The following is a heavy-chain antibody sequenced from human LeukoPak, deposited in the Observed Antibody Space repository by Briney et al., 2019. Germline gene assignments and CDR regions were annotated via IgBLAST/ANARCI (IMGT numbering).Heavy chain of an antibody. CDR2: INHSGST. D-gene: IGHD1-26*01. J-gene: IGHJ4*02. CDR3: ARGGVWELRFDY. V-gene: IGHV4-34*01. CDR1: GGSFSGYY. Sequence: SETLSLTCAVYGGSFSGYYWSWIRQPPGKRLEWIGEINHSGSTNYNPSLKSRVTISVDTSKNQFSLKLSSVTAADTAVYYCARGGVWELRFDYWGQGTLVTVSS.